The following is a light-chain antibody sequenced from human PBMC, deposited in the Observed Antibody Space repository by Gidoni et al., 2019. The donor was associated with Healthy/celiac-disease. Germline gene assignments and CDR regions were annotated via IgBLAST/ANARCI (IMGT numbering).Light chain of an antibody. CDR1: SSDVGGYNY. V-gene: IGLV2-14*01. Sequence: QSALTQPASVSGSPGPSITISCTGTSSDVGGYNYVSWYQQHPGKAPKLMMYEVSTRPSGVSNRFSGSKSGNTASLTISGLQAEDEADYYCSSYTSSSTLVFGGGTKLTV. CDR3: SSYTSSSTLV. J-gene: IGLJ3*02. CDR2: EVS.